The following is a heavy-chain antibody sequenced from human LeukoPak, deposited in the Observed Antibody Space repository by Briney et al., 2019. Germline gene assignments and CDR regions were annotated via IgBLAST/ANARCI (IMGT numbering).Heavy chain of an antibody. CDR2: INPSGGST. D-gene: IGHD3-16*01. J-gene: IGHJ4*02. CDR3: ARDAYYDYVWGSLDY. Sequence: ASVKVSCKASGYTFTSYYMHWVRQAPGQGLEWMGIINPSGGSTSCAQKFQGRVTMTRDTSTSTVYMELRSLRSEDTAVYYCARDAYYDYVWGSLDYWGQGTLVTVSS. V-gene: IGHV1-46*01. CDR1: GYTFTSYY.